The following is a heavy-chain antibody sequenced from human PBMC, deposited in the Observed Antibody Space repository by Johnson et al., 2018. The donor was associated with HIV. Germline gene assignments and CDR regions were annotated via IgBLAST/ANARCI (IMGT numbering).Heavy chain of an antibody. V-gene: IGHV3-30*14. Sequence: VQLVESGGGLVQPGGSLRLSCAASGFTFSNYPMHWVRQAPGKGLEWVAVVSYDGSKKFYADSGKGRFTISRDHSENTLYLQMNSLRPEDTAVYYCTTGLMSAFDMWGQGTMVTVSS. CDR1: GFTFSNYP. CDR3: TTGLMSAFDM. CDR2: VSYDGSKK. D-gene: IGHD3-16*01. J-gene: IGHJ3*02.